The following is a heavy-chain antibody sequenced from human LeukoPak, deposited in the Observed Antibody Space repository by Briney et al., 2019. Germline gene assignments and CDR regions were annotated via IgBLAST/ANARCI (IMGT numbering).Heavy chain of an antibody. CDR2: INPNSGGT. CDR3: ASGDYGDPPLNY. V-gene: IGHV1-2*02. J-gene: IGHJ4*02. CDR1: GYTFTGYY. Sequence: ASVKVSCKASGYTFTGYYMHWVRQAPGQGLEWMGWINPNSGGTNYAQKFQGRVTMTRDTSISTAYMELSRLRFDDTTVYYCASGDYGDPPLNYWGQGTLVTVSS. D-gene: IGHD4-17*01.